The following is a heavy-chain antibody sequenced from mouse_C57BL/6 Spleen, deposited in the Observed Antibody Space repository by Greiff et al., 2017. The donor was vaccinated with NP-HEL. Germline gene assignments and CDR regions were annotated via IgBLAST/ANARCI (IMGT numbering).Heavy chain of an antibody. CDR3: TYYDYPY. D-gene: IGHD2-4*01. J-gene: IGHJ2*01. CDR1: GYTFTDYE. V-gene: IGHV1-15*01. CDR2: IDPETGGT. Sequence: LVESGAELVRPGASVTLSCKASGYTFTDYEMHWVKQTPVHGLEWIGAIDPETGGTAYNQKFKGKAILTADKSSSTAYMELRSLTSEDSAVYYCTYYDYPYWGQGTTLTVSS.